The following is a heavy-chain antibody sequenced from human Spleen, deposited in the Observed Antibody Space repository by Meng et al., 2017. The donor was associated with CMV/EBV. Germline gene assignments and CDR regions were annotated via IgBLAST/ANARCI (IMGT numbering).Heavy chain of an antibody. CDR3: ARDPYTAMVMSYYYYGMDV. J-gene: IGHJ6*02. CDR2: ISYDGSNK. V-gene: IGHV3-30-3*01. Sequence: FSSYAMHWVRQAPGKGLEWVAVISYDGSNKYYADSVKGRFTISRDNSKNTLYLQMNSLRAEDTAVYYCARDPYTAMVMSYYYYGMDVWGQGTTVTVSS. D-gene: IGHD5-18*01. CDR1: FSSYA.